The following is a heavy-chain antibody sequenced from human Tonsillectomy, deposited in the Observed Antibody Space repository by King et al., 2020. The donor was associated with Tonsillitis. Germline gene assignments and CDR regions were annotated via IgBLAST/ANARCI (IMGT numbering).Heavy chain of an antibody. CDR1: GFTFSSYG. CDR3: AKEWHIVVVTARPPFDY. D-gene: IGHD2-21*02. Sequence: VQLVESGGGVVQPGRSLRLSCAASGFTFSSYGMHWVRQAPGKGLEWVAVISYDGSNKYYADSVKGRFTISRDNSKNTLDLQMNSLRAEDTAVYYCAKEWHIVVVTARPPFDYWGQGTLVTVSS. J-gene: IGHJ4*02. V-gene: IGHV3-30*18. CDR2: ISYDGSNK.